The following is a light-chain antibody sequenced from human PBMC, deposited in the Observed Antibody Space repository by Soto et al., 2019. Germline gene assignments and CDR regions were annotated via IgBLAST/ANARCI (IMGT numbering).Light chain of an antibody. CDR2: AAS. Sequence: DIQMTQSPSSLSASVGDRVTITCRANQSVSDSLNWYQQKPGKVPKLLIYAASSLRSGVPSRISGSGSGTDFTLTISSLQPEDFATYYCQHGYVAPYSFGQGTKVDI. J-gene: IGKJ2*03. CDR3: QHGYVAPYS. CDR1: QSVSDS. V-gene: IGKV1-39*01.